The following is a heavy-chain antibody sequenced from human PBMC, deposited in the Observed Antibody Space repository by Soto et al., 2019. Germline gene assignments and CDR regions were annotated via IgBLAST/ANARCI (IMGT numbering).Heavy chain of an antibody. CDR1: GFTFSSYW. Sequence: GGSLRLSCAASGFTFSSYWMHWVRQAPGKGLVWVSCINSDGSSTSYADSVKGRFTISRDNAKNTLYLQVNSLRAEDTAVYYCARFQGPLYDFWSGYAYYYYGMDVWGQGTTVTVSS. D-gene: IGHD3-3*01. CDR3: ARFQGPLYDFWSGYAYYYYGMDV. CDR2: INSDGSST. J-gene: IGHJ6*02. V-gene: IGHV3-74*01.